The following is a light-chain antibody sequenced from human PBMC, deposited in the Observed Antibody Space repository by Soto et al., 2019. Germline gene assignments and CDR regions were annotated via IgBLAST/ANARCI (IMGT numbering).Light chain of an antibody. CDR2: AAS. J-gene: IGKJ1*01. Sequence: DIQMTQSPSSLSASVGDRVTITCRASQGISTYLNCYQQKPGKAPKLLIYAASSLQSGVPSRFSGSGSETDFTFTISSLQPEDFATYSCQKSYSTTWTFGQGTKVEIK. V-gene: IGKV1-39*01. CDR3: QKSYSTTWT. CDR1: QGISTY.